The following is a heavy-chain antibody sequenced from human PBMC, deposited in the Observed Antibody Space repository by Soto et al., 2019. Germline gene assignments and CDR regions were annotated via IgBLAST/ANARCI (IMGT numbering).Heavy chain of an antibody. V-gene: IGHV1-69*12. J-gene: IGHJ6*02. CDR2: IIPIFGTA. D-gene: IGHD3-10*01. CDR1: GGTFSSYA. CDR3: ARDQAYYYGSGSYVFYYGMDV. Sequence: QVQLVQSGAEVKKPGSSVKVSCKASGGTFSSYAISWVRQAPGQGLEWMGGIIPIFGTANYAQKFQGRVTITADESKSTAYMELSSLRSEDTAVYYCARDQAYYYGSGSYVFYYGMDVWGQGTTVTVSS.